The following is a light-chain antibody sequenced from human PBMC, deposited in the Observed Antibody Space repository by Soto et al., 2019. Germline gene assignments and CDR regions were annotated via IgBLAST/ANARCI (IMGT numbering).Light chain of an antibody. V-gene: IGKV1-33*01. CDR3: QKYDNLRLN. CDR1: QDISNY. Sequence: DIQMTHSPSSLSASVSYIVTITFHASQDISNYLNWYQQKPGKAPKLLIYDASNLETGVPSRFSGSGSGTDFTFTISSLQPEDIATYYCQKYDNLRLNFGGGTKVDIK. J-gene: IGKJ4*01. CDR2: DAS.